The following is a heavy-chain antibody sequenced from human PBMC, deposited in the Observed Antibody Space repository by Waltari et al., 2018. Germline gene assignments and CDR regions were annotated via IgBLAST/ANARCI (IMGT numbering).Heavy chain of an antibody. CDR2: MNPNCGGT. CDR1: GYTFTGYY. Sequence: QVQLVQSGAEVKKPGASVKVSCKASGYTFTGYYMHWVRQAPGQGLEWMGWMNPNCGGTYYAQNFQGRFTMTRDTSISTAYMELSRLRSDDTAVYYCASGYDYVWGSYWGQGTLVTVSS. CDR3: ASGYDYVWGSY. D-gene: IGHD3-16*01. V-gene: IGHV1-2*02. J-gene: IGHJ4*02.